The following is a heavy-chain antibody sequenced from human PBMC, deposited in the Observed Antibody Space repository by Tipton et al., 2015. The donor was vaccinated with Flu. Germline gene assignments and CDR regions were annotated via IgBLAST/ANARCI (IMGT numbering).Heavy chain of an antibody. CDR1: GFTFSSYS. J-gene: IGHJ4*02. CDR3: ARPSSGSYGRVDY. V-gene: IGHV3-21*01. D-gene: IGHD1-26*01. Sequence: GSLRLSCAASGFTFSSYSMNWVRQAPGKGLEWVSSISSSSSYIYYADSVKGRFTISRDNAKNSLYLQMNSLRAEDTAVYYCARPSSGSYGRVDYWGQGTPVTVSS. CDR2: ISSSSSYI.